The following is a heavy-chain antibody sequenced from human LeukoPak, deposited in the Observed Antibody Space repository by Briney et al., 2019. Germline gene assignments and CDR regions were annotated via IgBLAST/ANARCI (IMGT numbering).Heavy chain of an antibody. CDR2: ISGSGGST. CDR1: GFTFSSYA. Sequence: PGGSLRLSCAASGFTFSSYAMSWVRQAPGKGLEWVSAISGSGGSTYYADSVKGRFTISRDNSKNMLYLQLDSLRAEDTAVYYCARESGSQRAFDFWGQGTMVTVSS. CDR3: ARESGSQRAFDF. D-gene: IGHD1-26*01. V-gene: IGHV3-23*01. J-gene: IGHJ3*01.